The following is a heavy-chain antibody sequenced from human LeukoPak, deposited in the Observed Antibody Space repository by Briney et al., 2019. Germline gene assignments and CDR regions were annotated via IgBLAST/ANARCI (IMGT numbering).Heavy chain of an antibody. Sequence: GGSLRLSCAASGLTFDDYAMHWVRQAPGKGPEWVSGISWNSGSIGYADSVKGRFTISRDNAKNSLYLQMNSLRAEDTALYYCAKLSGYSSTCDYWGQGTLVTVSS. CDR1: GLTFDDYA. V-gene: IGHV3-9*01. D-gene: IGHD3-22*01. J-gene: IGHJ4*02. CDR2: ISWNSGSI. CDR3: AKLSGYSSTCDY.